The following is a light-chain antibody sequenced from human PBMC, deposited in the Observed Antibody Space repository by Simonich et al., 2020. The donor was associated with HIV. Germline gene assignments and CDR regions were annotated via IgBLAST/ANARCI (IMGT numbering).Light chain of an antibody. V-gene: IGKV3D-20*02. J-gene: IGKJ2*01. CDR3: QQRSNWPPMYT. Sequence: EIVLTQSPGTLSLSPGERATLSCRASQSVSSSYLAWYQQKPGLAPRLLIYDASSRATGIPDRCSGSGSGTDFTLTISRLEPEDFAVYYCQQRSNWPPMYTFGQGTKLEIK. CDR2: DAS. CDR1: QSVSSSY.